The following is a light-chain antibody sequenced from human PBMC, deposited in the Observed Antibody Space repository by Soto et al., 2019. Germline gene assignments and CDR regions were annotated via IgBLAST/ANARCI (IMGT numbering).Light chain of an antibody. CDR3: QQLNSYPRT. J-gene: IGKJ1*01. CDR1: QGISSY. Sequence: IQLTQSPSSLSASVGDRVTITCRASQGISSYLAWYQQKPGKAPKLLIYAASTLQSGVPSRFSGSGSGTDFTLTISSLQPEGFATYYCQQLNSYPRTFGQGTKVEIK. CDR2: AAS. V-gene: IGKV1-9*01.